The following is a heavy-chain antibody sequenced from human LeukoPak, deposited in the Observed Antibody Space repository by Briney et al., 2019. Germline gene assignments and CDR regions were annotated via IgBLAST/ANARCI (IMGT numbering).Heavy chain of an antibody. D-gene: IGHD3-10*02. J-gene: IGHJ6*03. V-gene: IGHV4-39*01. CDR3: ARQDYYVSGGYYYYMDV. CDR1: GGSISSSSYY. Sequence: SETLSLTCTVSGGSISSSSYYWGWIRQPPGKGLEWIGSIYYSGSTYYNPSLKSRVTISADTSKNQFSLKLSSVTAADTAVYYCARQDYYVSGGYYYYMDVWGKGTTVTVSS. CDR2: IYYSGST.